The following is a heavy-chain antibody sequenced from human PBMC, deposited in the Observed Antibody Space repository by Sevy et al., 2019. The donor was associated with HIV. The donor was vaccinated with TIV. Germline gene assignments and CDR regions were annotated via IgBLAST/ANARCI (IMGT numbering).Heavy chain of an antibody. J-gene: IGHJ4*02. CDR3: VGPKLTYINGWHYLDY. V-gene: IGHV4-39*01. CDR2: INYSGTT. D-gene: IGHD6-19*01. Sequence: SETLSLTCTVSGASISSSGYYWGWIRQPTGKGLEWIASINYSGTTFHNPSLKSRVTISADTSKNQFSLRLSSVTAADSSIYFCVGPKLTYINGWHYLDYWGQGTVVTVSS. CDR1: GASISSSGYY.